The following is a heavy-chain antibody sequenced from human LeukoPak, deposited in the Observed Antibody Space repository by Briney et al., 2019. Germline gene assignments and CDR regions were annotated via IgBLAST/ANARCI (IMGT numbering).Heavy chain of an antibody. CDR1: GYTFTSYD. J-gene: IGHJ5*02. CDR3: ARAGYSSGWYAA. D-gene: IGHD6-19*01. Sequence: ASVKVSCKAPGYTFTSYDINWVRQATGQGLEWMGWMNPNSGNTGYAQKFQGRVTMTRNTSISTAYMELSSLRSEDTAVYYCARAGYSSGWYAAWGQGTLVTVSS. V-gene: IGHV1-8*01. CDR2: MNPNSGNT.